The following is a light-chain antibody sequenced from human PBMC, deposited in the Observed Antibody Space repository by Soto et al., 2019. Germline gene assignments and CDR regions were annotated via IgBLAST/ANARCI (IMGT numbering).Light chain of an antibody. V-gene: IGLV2-14*03. Sequence: QSALTQPASVSGSPGQSITVSCIGISSAVGAYDYVSWYQQHPGKAPKLMIHDVSNRPSGVSNRFSGSKSGNTASLTISGRQAEDDAYYYCSSYATGNTQVFGGGTKLTVL. J-gene: IGLJ2*01. CDR1: SSAVGAYDY. CDR3: SSYATGNTQV. CDR2: DVS.